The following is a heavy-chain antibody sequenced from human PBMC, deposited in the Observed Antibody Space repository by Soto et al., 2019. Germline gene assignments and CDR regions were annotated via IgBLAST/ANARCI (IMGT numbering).Heavy chain of an antibody. Sequence: SETLSLTCTVSGGSISSNYWTWIRQPPGKGLEWIGYVYNSGSTNYNPSLKSRVTISEDTSKGQFSLKVNSMTAADTAVYYCARYRREAVAGYTLDNWGQGILVTVS. CDR2: VYNSGST. J-gene: IGHJ4*02. D-gene: IGHD6-13*01. CDR1: GGSISSNY. CDR3: ARYRREAVAGYTLDN. V-gene: IGHV4-59*01.